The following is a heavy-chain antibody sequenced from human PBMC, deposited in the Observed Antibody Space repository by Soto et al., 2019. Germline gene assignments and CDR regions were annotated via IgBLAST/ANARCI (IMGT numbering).Heavy chain of an antibody. CDR3: AGGDDCISTSCYPTPYYYGMDV. D-gene: IGHD2-2*01. CDR2: IIPIFGTA. Sequence: QVQLVQSGAEVKKPGSSVKVSCKASGGTFSSYAISWVRQAPGQGLEWMGGIIPIFGTANYAQKFQGRVTITADESTSTAYRELSSLRSEDTAVYYCAGGDDCISTSCYPTPYYYGMDVWGQGTTVTVSS. V-gene: IGHV1-69*12. CDR1: GGTFSSYA. J-gene: IGHJ6*02.